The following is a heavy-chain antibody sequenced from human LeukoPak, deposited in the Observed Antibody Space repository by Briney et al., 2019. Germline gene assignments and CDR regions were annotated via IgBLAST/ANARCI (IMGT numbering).Heavy chain of an antibody. V-gene: IGHV1-2*02. CDR3: VREIQWLVGEWFDP. J-gene: IGHJ5*02. CDR2: INLNSGGT. CDR1: GYTFIDYY. D-gene: IGHD6-19*01. Sequence: ASVKVSCKASGYTFIDYYMHWVRQAPGHGLEWLGWINLNSGGTHYVQKFQGRVTMTRGTSISTAYMDLSSLRSDDTAVYYCVREIQWLVGEWFDPWGQGTLVTVSS.